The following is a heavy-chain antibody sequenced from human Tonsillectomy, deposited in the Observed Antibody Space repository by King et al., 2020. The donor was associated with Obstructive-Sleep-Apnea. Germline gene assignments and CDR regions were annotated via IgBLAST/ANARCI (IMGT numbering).Heavy chain of an antibody. Sequence: VQLQQWGAGLLKPSETLSLTCAVYGGSLSGYYWSWIRQPPGKGLEWIGEINHIGGTNYNPSLKSRVTIPVDMSKNQFSLKLSSVTAADTAVYYCARGWGQLLYDNNWFDPWGQGTPVTVSS. CDR3: ARGWGQLLYDNNWFDP. D-gene: IGHD1-26*01. V-gene: IGHV4-34*01. CDR2: INHIGGT. CDR1: GGSLSGYY. J-gene: IGHJ5*02.